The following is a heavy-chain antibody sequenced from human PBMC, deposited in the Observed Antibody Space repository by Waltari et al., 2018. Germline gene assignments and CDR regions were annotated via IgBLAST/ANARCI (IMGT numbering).Heavy chain of an antibody. CDR2: VDPADSET. V-gene: IGHV1-69-2*01. J-gene: IGHJ5*02. D-gene: IGHD4-4*01. CDR3: ATVLTTVPTYWFDP. CDR1: GYTFNDYY. Sequence: EVQLVQSGAEVKKPGATVKISCKASGYTFNDYYIHWVQQAPGKGLEWMGRVDPADSETIYAEKFQGRVTITADTSTDTAYMELSSLRSEDTAVYYCATVLTTVPTYWFDPWGQGTLVTVSS.